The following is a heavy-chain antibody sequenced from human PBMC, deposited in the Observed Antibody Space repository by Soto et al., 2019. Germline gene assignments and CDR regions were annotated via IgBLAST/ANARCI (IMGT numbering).Heavy chain of an antibody. J-gene: IGHJ4*02. CDR2: IWYDGSNK. Sequence: QVQLVESGGGVVQPGRSLRLYCAASGFTFSSYGMHWVRQAPGKGLEWVAVIWYDGSNKYYADSVKGRFTISRDNSKNTLYLQMNSLRAEDTAVYYCARGGRKYDSSGYFFSLGSEPIDYWGQGTLVTVSS. CDR1: GFTFSSYG. V-gene: IGHV3-33*01. CDR3: ARGGRKYDSSGYFFSLGSEPIDY. D-gene: IGHD3-22*01.